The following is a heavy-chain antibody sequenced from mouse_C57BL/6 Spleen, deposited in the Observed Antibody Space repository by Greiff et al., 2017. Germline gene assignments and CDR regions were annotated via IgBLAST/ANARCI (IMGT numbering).Heavy chain of an antibody. CDR2: IDPENGDT. Sequence: VQLQQSGAELVRPGASVKLSCTASGFNIKDDYMHWVKQRPEQGLEWIGWIDPENGDTEYASKFQGKATITADTSSNTAYLQLSSLTSEDTAVYYCTPIGWLLRRAYWGQGTLVTVSA. J-gene: IGHJ3*01. CDR3: TPIGWLLRRAY. D-gene: IGHD2-3*01. V-gene: IGHV14-4*01. CDR1: GFNIKDDY.